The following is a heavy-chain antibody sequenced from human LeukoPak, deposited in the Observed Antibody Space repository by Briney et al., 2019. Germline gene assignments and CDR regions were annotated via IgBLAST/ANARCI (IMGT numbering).Heavy chain of an antibody. Sequence: SETLSLTCAVYGGSFSGYYWSWIRRPPGKGLEWIGEINHSGSTNYNPSLKSRVTISVDTSKNQFSLKLSSVTAADTAVYYCARVKGYYYYMDVWGKGTTVTVSS. J-gene: IGHJ6*03. CDR1: GGSFSGYY. CDR3: ARVKGYYYYMDV. CDR2: INHSGST. V-gene: IGHV4-34*01.